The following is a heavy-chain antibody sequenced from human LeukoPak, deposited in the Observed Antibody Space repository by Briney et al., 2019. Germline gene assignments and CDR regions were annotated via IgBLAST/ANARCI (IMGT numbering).Heavy chain of an antibody. CDR1: GFTFSSYA. D-gene: IGHD6-6*01. V-gene: IGHV3-23*01. CDR3: AKAGYRGSSVNYFDY. Sequence: GGSLRLSCAPSGFTFSSYAMSWVRQAPGMGLEWLSAISGSGGNTYYADSVKGRFAISRDNSQNTLSLQMNSLRAEDTAVYFCAKAGYRGSSVNYFDYWGQGTLVTVSS. CDR2: ISGSGGNT. J-gene: IGHJ4*02.